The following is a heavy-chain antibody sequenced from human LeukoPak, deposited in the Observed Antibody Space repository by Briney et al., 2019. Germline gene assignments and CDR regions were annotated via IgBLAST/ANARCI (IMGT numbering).Heavy chain of an antibody. CDR3: AKGGSDRVEMATIYFDY. J-gene: IGHJ4*02. CDR1: GFTFSSYA. CDR2: ISGSGGST. Sequence: GGSLRLSCAASGFTFSSYAMSWVRQAPGKGLEWVSAISGSGGSTYYADSVKGRFTISRDNSKNTLYLQMNSLRAEDTAVYYCAKGGSDRVEMATIYFDYWGQGTLVTVSS. D-gene: IGHD5-24*01. V-gene: IGHV3-23*01.